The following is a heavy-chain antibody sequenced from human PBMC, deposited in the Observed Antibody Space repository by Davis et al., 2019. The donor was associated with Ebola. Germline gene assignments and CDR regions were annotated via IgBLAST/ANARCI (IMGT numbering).Heavy chain of an antibody. CDR3: ARVGTTVTTYDY. J-gene: IGHJ4*02. V-gene: IGHV1-24*01. CDR2: LDREDGET. D-gene: IGHD4-17*01. CDR1: GYSLTELS. Sequence: ASVKVSCKVSGYSLTELSIHWVRQAPGRGLEWVGTLDREDGETLSAQKFQGRVTMTEDKSTDTAYMDLTSLTSDDTAGDDCARVGTTVTTYDYWGQGTLVTVSS.